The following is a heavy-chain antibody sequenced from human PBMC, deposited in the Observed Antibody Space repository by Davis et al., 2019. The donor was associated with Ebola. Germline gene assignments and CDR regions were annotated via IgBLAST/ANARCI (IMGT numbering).Heavy chain of an antibody. CDR2: ISAYNGNT. J-gene: IGHJ6*03. Sequence: ASVKVSCKASGYTFTSYGISWVRQAPGQGLEWMGWISAYNGNTNYAQKLQGRVTMTTDTSTSTAYMELRSLRSGDTAVYYCARDLARLYYDFWSGGSYYYYYYMDVWGKGTTVTVSS. D-gene: IGHD3-3*01. CDR1: GYTFTSYG. CDR3: ARDLARLYYDFWSGGSYYYYYYMDV. V-gene: IGHV1-18*01.